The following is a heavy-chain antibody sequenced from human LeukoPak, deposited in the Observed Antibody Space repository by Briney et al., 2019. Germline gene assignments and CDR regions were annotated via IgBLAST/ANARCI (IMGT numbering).Heavy chain of an antibody. V-gene: IGHV3-21*01. D-gene: IGHD5-24*01. CDR2: ISSSSSYT. J-gene: IGHJ3*02. Sequence: GGSLRLTCAASGFIFSGYNMNWVRQAPGKGLEWVSSISSSSSYTYYADSVKGRFTISRDNAKNSLYLQMNSLRAEDTAVYYCARDRDGYKQGAFDIWGQGTMVTVSS. CDR1: GFIFSGYN. CDR3: ARDRDGYKQGAFDI.